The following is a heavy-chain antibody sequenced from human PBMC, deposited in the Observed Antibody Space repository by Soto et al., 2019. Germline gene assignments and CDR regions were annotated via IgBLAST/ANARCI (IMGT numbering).Heavy chain of an antibody. J-gene: IGHJ4*02. CDR3: AREGQLGY. CDR2: ISGYNGNT. D-gene: IGHD6-6*01. Sequence: QVQLVQSGAEVKKPGASVKVSCQASGYTFSNYGFIWVRQAPGQGLEWMGWISGYNGNTNYAERLQGRVTMTTDTSTSTAYMELKSLRYDDTAVYYCAREGQLGYWGQGTPVTVSS. V-gene: IGHV1-18*01. CDR1: GYTFSNYG.